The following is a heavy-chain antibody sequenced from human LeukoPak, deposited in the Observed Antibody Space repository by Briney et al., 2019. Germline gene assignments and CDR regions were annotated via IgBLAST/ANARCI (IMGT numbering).Heavy chain of an antibody. CDR2: INHSGST. CDR3: ARQVNDYSNSDY. CDR1: GGSFSGYY. D-gene: IGHD4-11*01. V-gene: IGHV4-34*01. Sequence: SETLSLTCAVYGGSFSGYYWSWIRQPPGKGLEWIGEINHSGSTNYNPSLKSRVTISVDTSKNQFSLKLSSATAADTAVYYCARQVNDYSNSDYWGQGTLVTVSS. J-gene: IGHJ4*02.